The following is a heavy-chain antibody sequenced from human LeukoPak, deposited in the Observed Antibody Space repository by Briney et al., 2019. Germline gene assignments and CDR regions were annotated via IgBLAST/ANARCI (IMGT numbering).Heavy chain of an antibody. CDR3: TRHPTPDVGDNSPCDY. CDR2: IRSKAYGSAT. Sequence: GGSLKLSCEASGISFSDSAIHWVRQASGKGLEWVGRIRSKAYGSATQYTASVEGRFSISRDDSRNTAYLQMSSLKTEDTAVYYCTRHPTPDVGDNSPCDYWGQGTLVTVSS. CDR1: GISFSDSA. D-gene: IGHD4-23*01. V-gene: IGHV3-73*01. J-gene: IGHJ4*02.